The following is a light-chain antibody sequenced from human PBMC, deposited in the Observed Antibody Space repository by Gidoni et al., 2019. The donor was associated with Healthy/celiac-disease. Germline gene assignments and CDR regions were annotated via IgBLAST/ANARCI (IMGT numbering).Light chain of an antibody. Sequence: DIQMTQSPSSLSASVGDRVTITCRASQGISSYLAWYQQKPGKVPKLLIYAASTLQSGVPSRFSGSGSGTDFTLTISSLQPEDVATYYCQKYNSASPYTFGQGTKLEIK. CDR2: AAS. CDR3: QKYNSASPYT. CDR1: QGISSY. J-gene: IGKJ2*01. V-gene: IGKV1-27*01.